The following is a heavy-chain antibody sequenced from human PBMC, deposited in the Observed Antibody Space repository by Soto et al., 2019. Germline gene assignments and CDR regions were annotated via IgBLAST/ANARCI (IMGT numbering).Heavy chain of an antibody. D-gene: IGHD6-19*01. J-gene: IGHJ4*02. V-gene: IGHV3-23*01. Sequence: XGSRRLSCAASGFTFNSYAISWVRQAAGKGLDWVSAIIGSGGSTYYADSVKGRFTISRDNSENTLYLQINSLRAEDTAVYYCAKDTSVAVAGIDYWGRGTLVTVSA. CDR2: IIGSGGST. CDR3: AKDTSVAVAGIDY. CDR1: GFTFNSYA.